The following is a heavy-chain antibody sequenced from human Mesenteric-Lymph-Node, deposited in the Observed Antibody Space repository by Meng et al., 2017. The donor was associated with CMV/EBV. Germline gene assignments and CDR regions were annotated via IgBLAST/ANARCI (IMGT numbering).Heavy chain of an antibody. CDR1: GDSASGGSYY. CDR3: ARASEIRYYNNLDV. V-gene: IGHV4-61*01. J-gene: IGHJ6*02. D-gene: IGHD5-24*01. CDR2: IYNSVST. Sequence: SETLSLTCTVSGDSASGGSYYWTWIRQAPGKGLEWIGYIYNSVSTNYNPSLKSRVTISVDTSKNQFSLKLTSVTAADTAVYYCARASEIRYYNNLDVWGQGTTVTVSS.